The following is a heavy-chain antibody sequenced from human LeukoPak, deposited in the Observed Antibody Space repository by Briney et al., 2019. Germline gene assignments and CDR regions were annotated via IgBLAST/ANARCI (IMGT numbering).Heavy chain of an antibody. CDR1: GSRISDNG. D-gene: IGHD6-19*01. Sequence: GRSLRLSCVVSGSRISDNGMHWVRQAPGKGLGWVGVVTYGEGDEHYGDSVKGWFTISRDTSKNTLYLHMNGQRVEDTALYYCAREQSRGAYRTADYWGQGTLVTVSS. CDR2: VTYGEGDE. V-gene: IGHV3-30*03. J-gene: IGHJ4*02. CDR3: AREQSRGAYRTADY.